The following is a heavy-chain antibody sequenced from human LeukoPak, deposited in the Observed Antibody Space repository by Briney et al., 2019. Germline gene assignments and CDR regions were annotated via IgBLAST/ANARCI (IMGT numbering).Heavy chain of an antibody. V-gene: IGHV3-23*01. CDR2: ISGSGGST. CDR1: GFTFSSYA. J-gene: IGHJ1*01. CDR3: ANDHPIAAAALEYFQH. D-gene: IGHD6-13*01. Sequence: AGGSLRLSCAASGFTFSSYAMSWVRQAPGKGLEWVSAISGSGGSTYYADSVKGRFTISRDNSKNTLYLQMNSLRAEDTAVYYCANDHPIAAAALEYFQHWGQGTLVTVSS.